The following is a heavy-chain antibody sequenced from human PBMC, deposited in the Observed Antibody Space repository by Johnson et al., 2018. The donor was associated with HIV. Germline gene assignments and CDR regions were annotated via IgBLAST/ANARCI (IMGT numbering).Heavy chain of an antibody. D-gene: IGHD4-11*01. CDR3: AKDSTESDAFDI. J-gene: IGHJ3*02. CDR1: GFTFGNYA. CDR2: MSSDGTNK. Sequence: QVQLVESGGGVVQPGRSLRLSCVASGFTFGNYAMNWVRQAPGKGLEWMTVMSSDGTNKYYADSVTGRFTISSDNSKNSLYLQMNILRAEDTAGYYCAKDSTESDAFDIWGQGTMVTVSS. V-gene: IGHV3-33*03.